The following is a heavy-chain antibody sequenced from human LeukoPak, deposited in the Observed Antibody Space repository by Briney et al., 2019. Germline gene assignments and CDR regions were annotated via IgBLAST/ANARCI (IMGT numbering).Heavy chain of an antibody. CDR3: ARGYGTAMSYFDY. CDR1: GGSISSGDYY. V-gene: IGHV4-30-4*01. CDR2: IYYSGST. D-gene: IGHD5-18*01. J-gene: IGHJ4*02. Sequence: SQTLSLTCTVSGGSISSGDYYWSWIRQPPGKGLEWIGYIYYSGSTYYNPSLKSRVTISVDTSKNQFSLKLSSVTAADTAVYYCARGYGTAMSYFDYWGQGTLSPSPQ.